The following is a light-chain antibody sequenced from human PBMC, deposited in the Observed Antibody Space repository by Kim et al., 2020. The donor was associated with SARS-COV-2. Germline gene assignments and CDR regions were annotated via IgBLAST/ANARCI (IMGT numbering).Light chain of an antibody. Sequence: GQRVTISCTGSTSNIGAGYDVHWFQQLPGTAPKLLIYGNINRPSGVPDRFSGSKSGTSASLAITGLQAEDEADYYCQSYDSSLRGVFGGETQLTVL. J-gene: IGLJ3*02. V-gene: IGLV1-40*01. CDR1: TSNIGAGYD. CDR3: QSYDSSLRGV. CDR2: GNI.